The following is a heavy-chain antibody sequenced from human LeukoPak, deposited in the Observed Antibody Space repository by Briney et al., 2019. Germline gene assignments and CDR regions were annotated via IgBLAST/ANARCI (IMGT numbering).Heavy chain of an antibody. CDR2: INHSGST. V-gene: IGHV4-34*01. Sequence: GSLRLSCAASGFTFSTYAMSWIRQPPGKGLEWIGEINHSGSTNYNPSLKSRVTISVDTSKNQFSLKLSSVTAADTAVYYCPSRVYWGQGTLVTVSS. J-gene: IGHJ4*02. CDR1: GFTFSTYA. CDR3: PSRVY.